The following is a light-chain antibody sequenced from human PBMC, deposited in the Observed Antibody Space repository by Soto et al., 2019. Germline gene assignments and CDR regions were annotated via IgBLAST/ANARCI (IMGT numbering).Light chain of an antibody. Sequence: DIQMTQSPPSLSASVGDRITFTCRASQGVSNYLAWYQQKPGRGPKLLIYAASTLQSGVPSRFSGSGSGRDFTLTISSLQPEDVATYYCQVFGSSPRYTFGRGTKLEIK. CDR3: QVFGSSPRYT. CDR2: AAS. J-gene: IGKJ2*01. CDR1: QGVSNY. V-gene: IGKV1-27*01.